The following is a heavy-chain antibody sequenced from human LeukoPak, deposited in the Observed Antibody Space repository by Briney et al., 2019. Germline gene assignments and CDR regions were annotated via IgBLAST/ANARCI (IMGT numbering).Heavy chain of an antibody. CDR3: ARSAEEYSSGWYYFDY. CDR2: ISRNGGST. V-gene: IGHV3-64*01. CDR1: GFTFSSYA. Sequence: GGSLRLSCAASGFTFSSYAMHWVRQAPGKGLEYVSAISRNGGSTYYANSVKGRFTISRDNSKNTLYLQMGSLRAEDMAVYYCARSAEEYSSGWYYFDYWGQGTLVTVSS. D-gene: IGHD6-19*01. J-gene: IGHJ4*02.